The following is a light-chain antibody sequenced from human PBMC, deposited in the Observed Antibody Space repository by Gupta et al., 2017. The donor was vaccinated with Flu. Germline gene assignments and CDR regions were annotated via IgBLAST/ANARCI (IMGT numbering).Light chain of an antibody. Sequence: EIVLTQSPDTLSLTPGERATLSCRASQSVNNNYLAWYQQKTGQAPSLLIYGASNRATGIPDRFSGSGSGTEFTLTISRLEPEDFAVYYCQQYNNWPRTFGQGTKVEIK. CDR2: GAS. V-gene: IGKV3-20*01. J-gene: IGKJ1*01. CDR1: QSVNNNY. CDR3: QQYNNWPRT.